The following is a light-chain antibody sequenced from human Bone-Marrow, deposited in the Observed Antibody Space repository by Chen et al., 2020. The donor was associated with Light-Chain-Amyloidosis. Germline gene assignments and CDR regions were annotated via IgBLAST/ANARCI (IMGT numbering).Light chain of an antibody. V-gene: IGLV2-23*02. J-gene: IGLJ2*01. CDR3: SSYAVGTTFVI. Sequence: QSALTQPASVSGSPGQAITISCTGTSSDVGSYNLVSWYQQHPGKVPSLMIYDDSKRPSGVSDRFSGSKSGHAASLTISGLQAEDEADYYCSSYAVGTTFVIFGGGTKLTVL. CDR1: SSDVGSYNL. CDR2: DDS.